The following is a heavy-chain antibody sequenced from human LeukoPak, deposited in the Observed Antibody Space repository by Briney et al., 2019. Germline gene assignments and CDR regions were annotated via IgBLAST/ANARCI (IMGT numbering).Heavy chain of an antibody. J-gene: IGHJ4*02. V-gene: IGHV3-7*01. D-gene: IGHD6-13*01. CDR2: IKEDGSEK. Sequence: GGSLRLSCAASGFTFSNYWMYWVRQAPGKGLEWVANIKEDGSEKYYVASVEGRFTISRDNAKNSLHLQMKSLRAEDTAVYYCAKAEEYSSSWPNYWGQGTLVTVSS. CDR3: AKAEEYSSSWPNY. CDR1: GFTFSNYW.